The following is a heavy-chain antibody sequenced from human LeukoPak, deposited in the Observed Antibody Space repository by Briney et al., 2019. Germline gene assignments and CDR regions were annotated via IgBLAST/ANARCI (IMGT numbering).Heavy chain of an antibody. Sequence: GGSLRLSCAASGFTFNNYGMSWVRQAPGEGLEWVSTISGRGGDTYYADSLKGRFTICRDNSKNTLYLQMNSLRAEDTAVYSCVRTSKYGDSGYWGQVTLVTVSS. CDR3: VRTSKYGDSGY. J-gene: IGHJ4*02. V-gene: IGHV3-23*01. CDR2: ISGRGGDT. CDR1: GFTFNNYG. D-gene: IGHD4-17*01.